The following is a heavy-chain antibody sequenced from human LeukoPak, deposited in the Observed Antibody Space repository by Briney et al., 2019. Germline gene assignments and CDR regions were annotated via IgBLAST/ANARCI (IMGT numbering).Heavy chain of an antibody. D-gene: IGHD3-22*01. J-gene: IGHJ4*02. V-gene: IGHV3-30*04. CDR3: VKDLNYFDGSGFFDY. CDR1: GFTFNNYA. CDR2: ISYDGSNK. Sequence: PGRSLRLSCAASGFTFNNYAMNWVRQAPGKGLEWVAVISYDGSNKYYADSVKGRFTISRDNSKNSLYLQMNSLRAVDTALYFCVKDLNYFDGSGFFDYWGQGTLVTVSS.